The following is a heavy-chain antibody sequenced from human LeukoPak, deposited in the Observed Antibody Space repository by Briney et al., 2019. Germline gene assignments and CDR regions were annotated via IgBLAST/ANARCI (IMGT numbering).Heavy chain of an antibody. V-gene: IGHV3-53*01. CDR2: IYSGGRT. CDR1: GFTVSSNY. Sequence: GGSLRLSCAASGFTVSSNYMSWVRQAPGKGLEWVSVIYSGGRTYYGDSVKGRFTFSRDNSKNTLYLQMNSLRAEDTAVYYCAKVRYCSGVNCYPDDNWGQGTLVTVSS. J-gene: IGHJ4*02. D-gene: IGHD2-15*01. CDR3: AKVRYCSGVNCYPDDN.